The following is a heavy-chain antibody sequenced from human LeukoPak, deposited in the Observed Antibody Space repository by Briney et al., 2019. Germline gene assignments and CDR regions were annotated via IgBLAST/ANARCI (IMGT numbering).Heavy chain of an antibody. D-gene: IGHD1-1*01. V-gene: IGHV4-39*01. Sequence: SETLSLTCTVSGGSISSSSYYWGWIRQPPGKGLEWIGSIYYSGSTYYNPSLKSRVTISVDTSKNQFSLKLSSVTAADTAVYYCARQRVQLERRVHDAFDIWGQGTMVTVSS. CDR2: IYYSGST. CDR1: GGSISSSSYY. CDR3: ARQRVQLERRVHDAFDI. J-gene: IGHJ3*02.